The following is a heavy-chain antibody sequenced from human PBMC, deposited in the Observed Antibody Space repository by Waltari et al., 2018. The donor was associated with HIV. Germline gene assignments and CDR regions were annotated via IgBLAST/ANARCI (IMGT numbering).Heavy chain of an antibody. Sequence: DVLLVESGGGLVQPGGSLRLSCAASGFTFSTYNMHWVRQAPGKGLGWFASITSDSDAIYYAQSVRGRFIGSRDNADNSLHLEMKSLRADDTAVYYCARDDSGAYHLGWFDPWGQGTLVSVSS. CDR3: ARDDSGAYHLGWFDP. V-gene: IGHV3-48*01. CDR1: GFTFSTYN. D-gene: IGHD3-22*01. CDR2: ITSDSDAI. J-gene: IGHJ5*02.